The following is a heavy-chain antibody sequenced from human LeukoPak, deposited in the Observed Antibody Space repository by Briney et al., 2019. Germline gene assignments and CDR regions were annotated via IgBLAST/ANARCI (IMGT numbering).Heavy chain of an antibody. CDR1: GGTLNNYA. D-gene: IGHD3-22*01. V-gene: IGHV1-69*04. CDR3: ASGYDSGGYQDY. CDR2: IIPRLGVA. J-gene: IGHJ4*02. Sequence: ASVKVSCKAPGGTLNNYAITWVRQAPGQGLEWMGRIIPRLGVATYAQKFQGRVTITADKSTSTAYMEIASLRSEDTAFYYCASGYDSGGYQDYWGQGTLVTVSS.